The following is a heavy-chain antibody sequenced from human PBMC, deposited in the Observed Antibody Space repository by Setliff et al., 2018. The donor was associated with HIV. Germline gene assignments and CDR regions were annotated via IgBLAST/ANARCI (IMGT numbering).Heavy chain of an antibody. D-gene: IGHD3-10*01. CDR3: ASSSPTTYYYGSGSPPLDY. CDR1: GYTFTAYG. J-gene: IGHJ4*02. Sequence: GASVKVSCKASGYTFTAYGITWVRQAPGQGLEWMGWMSAYSGDTKYAQKIQGRVNMTRDTSTDTAYVELRSLRFDDTALYYCASSSPTTYYYGSGSPPLDYWGQGTLVTVSS. CDR2: MSAYSGDT. V-gene: IGHV1-18*04.